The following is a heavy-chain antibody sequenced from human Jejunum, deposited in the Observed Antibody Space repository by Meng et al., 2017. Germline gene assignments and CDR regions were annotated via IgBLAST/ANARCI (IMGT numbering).Heavy chain of an antibody. CDR1: GGSVSTYD. V-gene: IGHV4-34*01. CDR2: IHHSGSI. CDR3: RLAYCVSDCGDY. D-gene: IGHD2-21*02. J-gene: IGHJ4*02. Sequence: QVQVQQWGAGLLKPSETLSLTCAFQGGSVSTYDWSWIRQPPGKGLEWLGQIHHSGSINDNPSLKGRVTMSVDTSRSQISLKLNSVTAADTAVYYCRLAYCVSDCGDYWGQGTLVTVSS.